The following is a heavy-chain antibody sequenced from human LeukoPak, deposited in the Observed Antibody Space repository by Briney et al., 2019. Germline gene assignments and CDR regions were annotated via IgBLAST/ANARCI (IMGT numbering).Heavy chain of an antibody. J-gene: IGHJ3*02. CDR3: AKGVNYDILTGYFHAFDI. D-gene: IGHD3-9*01. V-gene: IGHV3-7*03. CDR2: IKQDGSEK. Sequence: GGSLRLSCAASGFTFSSYWMSWVRQAPGKGLEWVANIKQDGSEKYYVDSVKGRFTISRDNSKNTLYLQMNSLRAEDTAVYYCAKGVNYDILTGYFHAFDIWGQGTMVTVSS. CDR1: GFTFSSYW.